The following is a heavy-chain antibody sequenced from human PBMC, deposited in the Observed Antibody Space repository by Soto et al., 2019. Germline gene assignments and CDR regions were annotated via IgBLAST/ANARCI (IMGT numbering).Heavy chain of an antibody. CDR1: GYRFNNYC. V-gene: IGHV5-51*01. Sequence: GEALKISCQGSGYRFNNYCHCWVRQMPGKGLEWMAIIYPGDSDTRYSPSFQGQVTISADKSISTAYLQWSSLKASDTAMYYCARKNRYYLDYWGQGTLVTVSS. CDR2: IYPGDSDT. CDR3: ARKNRYYLDY. J-gene: IGHJ4*02.